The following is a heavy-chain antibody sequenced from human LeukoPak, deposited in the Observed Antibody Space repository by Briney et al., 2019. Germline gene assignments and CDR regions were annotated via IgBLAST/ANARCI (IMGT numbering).Heavy chain of an antibody. J-gene: IGHJ4*02. CDR2: ISSSGSTI. CDR3: VSTFSSGWYYFDY. V-gene: IGHV3-48*03. Sequence: GGSLRLSCAASGFTFSSYEMNWVRQAPGKRLEWVSYISSSGSTIYYADSVKGRFTISRDNAKNSLYLQMNSLRAEDTAVYYCVSTFSSGWYYFDYWGQGTLVTVSS. CDR1: GFTFSSYE. D-gene: IGHD6-19*01.